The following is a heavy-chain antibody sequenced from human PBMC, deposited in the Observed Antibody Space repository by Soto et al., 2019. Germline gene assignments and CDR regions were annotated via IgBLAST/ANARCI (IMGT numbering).Heavy chain of an antibody. CDR1: GFTFSNYA. D-gene: IGHD3-16*01. CDR3: AKDFLQYGGHDYCFCMDV. Sequence: GGSLRLSCAASGFTFSNYAMSWVRQAPGKGLEWVSSISGSGVSTYYADSVKGRFTISRDNSKNMLYLQVSSLRAEDTALYYCAKDFLQYGGHDYCFCMDVWGQGTTVNV. V-gene: IGHV3-23*01. J-gene: IGHJ6*02. CDR2: ISGSGVST.